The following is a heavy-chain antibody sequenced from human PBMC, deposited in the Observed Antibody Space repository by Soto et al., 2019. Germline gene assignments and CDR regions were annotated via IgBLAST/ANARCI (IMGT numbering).Heavy chain of an antibody. CDR2: IYYSGYT. CDR1: GGSISSGSYY. Sequence: QVQLQESGPGLVKPSQTLSLTCTVSGGSISSGSYYWSWIRQHPGKGLEWIGYIYYSGYTYHNPSLKSRVTISLDTSTNQFSLKLSSVTAADTAVYYCARVLGYCSGGNCYPDYWGQGTLVTVSS. V-gene: IGHV4-31*03. J-gene: IGHJ4*02. CDR3: ARVLGYCSGGNCYPDY. D-gene: IGHD2-15*01.